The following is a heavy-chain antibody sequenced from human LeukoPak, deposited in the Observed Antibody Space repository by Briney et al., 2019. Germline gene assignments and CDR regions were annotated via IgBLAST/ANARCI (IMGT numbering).Heavy chain of an antibody. CDR3: ARGGITLLRGTFDL. Sequence: ASVKVSCKASGYTFTTYAINWVRQAPGQGLEWMGWINTNTGKSTYAQGFTGRFVFSLDTSVSTAYLQISSLKAEDTAVYYCARGGITLLRGTFDLWGQGTLVTVSS. J-gene: IGHJ5*02. CDR1: GYTFTTYA. V-gene: IGHV7-4-1*02. D-gene: IGHD3-10*01. CDR2: INTNTGKS.